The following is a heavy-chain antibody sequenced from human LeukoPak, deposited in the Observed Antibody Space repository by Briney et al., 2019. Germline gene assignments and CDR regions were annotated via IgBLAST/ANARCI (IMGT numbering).Heavy chain of an antibody. D-gene: IGHD3-9*01. CDR2: ISYDGSNK. Sequence: GGSLRLSCAASGFTFDDYAMHWVRQAPGKGLEWVAVISYDGSNKYYAGSVKGRFTISRDNSKNTLYLQMNSLRAEDTAVYYCARELRYFDWLLNGFDYWGQGTLVTVSS. V-gene: IGHV3-30-3*01. CDR1: GFTFDDYA. CDR3: ARELRYFDWLLNGFDY. J-gene: IGHJ4*02.